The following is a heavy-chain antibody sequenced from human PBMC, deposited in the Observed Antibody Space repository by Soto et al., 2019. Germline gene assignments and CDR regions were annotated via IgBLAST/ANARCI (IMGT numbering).Heavy chain of an antibody. D-gene: IGHD4-4*01. J-gene: IGHJ6*02. CDR3: ARGTASKAPFYYYYGLDV. V-gene: IGHV1-18*01. Sequence: QIQLEQSGGEVKKPGASVKVSCKASGYTFTTYGIYWVRQAPGQGLEWMGWISAYNDNTHYAQNLQGRVTMTTDTSTNTAYMELRSLRSDDTAVYYCARGTASKAPFYYYYGLDVRGQGTTVTVSS. CDR1: GYTFTTYG. CDR2: ISAYNDNT.